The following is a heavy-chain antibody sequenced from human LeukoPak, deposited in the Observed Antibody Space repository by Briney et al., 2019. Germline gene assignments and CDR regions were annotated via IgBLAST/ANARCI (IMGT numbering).Heavy chain of an antibody. Sequence: PGGSLRLSCAASGFTFSSYSMNWVRQAPGKGLEWVSYISSSSSTIYYADSVKGRFTISRDNSKNTLYLQMNSLRAEDTAVYYCAKSFSGWYLSWFDPWGQGTLVTVSS. CDR2: ISSSSSTI. D-gene: IGHD6-19*01. CDR3: AKSFSGWYLSWFDP. J-gene: IGHJ5*02. V-gene: IGHV3-48*01. CDR1: GFTFSSYS.